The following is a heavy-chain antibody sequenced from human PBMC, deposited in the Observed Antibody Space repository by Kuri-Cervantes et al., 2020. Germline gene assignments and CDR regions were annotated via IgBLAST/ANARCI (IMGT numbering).Heavy chain of an antibody. V-gene: IGHV3-33*08. J-gene: IGHJ4*02. CDR3: ARDSGAVGGDLDY. CDR2: IRYDGSNK. Sequence: LSLTCAASGFTFRNFAMSWVRQAPGKGLEWVAFIRYDGSNKYYADSVKGRFTISRDNAKNSLYLQMNSLRAEDTAVYYCARDSGAVGGDLDYWGQGTLVTVSS. D-gene: IGHD6-19*01. CDR1: GFTFRNFA.